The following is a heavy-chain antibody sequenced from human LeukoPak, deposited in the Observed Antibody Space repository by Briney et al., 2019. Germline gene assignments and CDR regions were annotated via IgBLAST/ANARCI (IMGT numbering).Heavy chain of an antibody. V-gene: IGHV3-23*01. CDR3: ARDRPNILGLDP. CDR2: ISNNGGYT. Sequence: SGGSLRLSCAASGFTFSSSAMSWVRQAPGKGLEWVSAISNNGGYTYYADSVQGRFTISRDNSKSTLCLQMSSLRDEDTAVYYCARDRPNILGLDPWGQGTLVTVSS. D-gene: IGHD2/OR15-2a*01. J-gene: IGHJ5*02. CDR1: GFTFSSSA.